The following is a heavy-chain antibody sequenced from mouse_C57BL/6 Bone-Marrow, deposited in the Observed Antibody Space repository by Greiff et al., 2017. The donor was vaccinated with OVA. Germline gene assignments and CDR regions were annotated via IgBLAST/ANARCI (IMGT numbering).Heavy chain of an antibody. CDR3: TTHYYGSSDY. V-gene: IGHV14-4*01. J-gene: IGHJ2*01. D-gene: IGHD1-1*01. CDR1: GFNFKGDY. CDR2: IDPENGDT. Sequence: EVLLVEPGAELVRPGASVKLSCTASGFNFKGDYMHWVKQRPEQGLEWIGWIDPENGDTEYASKFQGKATITADTSSNTAYLQLSSLTSEDTAVYYCTTHYYGSSDYWGQGTTLTVSS.